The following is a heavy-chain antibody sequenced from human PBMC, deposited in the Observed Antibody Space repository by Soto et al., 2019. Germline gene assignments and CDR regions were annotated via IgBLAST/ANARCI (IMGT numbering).Heavy chain of an antibody. CDR2: IYYSGST. CDR1: GGSISSSSYY. Sequence: QLQLQESGPGLVKPSETLSLTCTVSGGSISSSSYYWGWIRQPPGKGLEWIGSIYYSGSTYYNPSLKSRVTISVDTSKNQFSLKLSSVTAADTAVYYCARHRLGARYCSGGSCSANGHGWFDPWGQGTLVTVSS. V-gene: IGHV4-39*01. J-gene: IGHJ5*02. D-gene: IGHD2-15*01. CDR3: ARHRLGARYCSGGSCSANGHGWFDP.